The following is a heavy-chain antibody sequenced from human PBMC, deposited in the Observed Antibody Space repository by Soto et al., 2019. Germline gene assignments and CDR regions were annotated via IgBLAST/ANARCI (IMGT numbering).Heavy chain of an antibody. CDR2: ISGSGGST. J-gene: IGHJ4*02. CDR1: GFTFSSYA. CDR3: AKDRKVPATAIPYFDY. D-gene: IGHD2-2*02. V-gene: IGHV3-23*01. Sequence: GGSLRLSCAASGFTFSSYAISWGRQAPGKGLEWVSAISGSGGSTYYADSVKGRFTISRDNSKNTLYLQMNSLRAEDTAVYYCAKDRKVPATAIPYFDYWGQGTLVTV.